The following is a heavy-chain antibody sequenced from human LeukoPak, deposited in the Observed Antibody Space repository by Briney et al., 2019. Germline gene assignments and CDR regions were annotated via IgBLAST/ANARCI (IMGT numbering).Heavy chain of an antibody. CDR3: ATDDLYYGSGSYYNGGGV. J-gene: IGHJ6*02. D-gene: IGHD3-10*01. Sequence: SGGSLRLSCAASGFTFSRYGMHWVRQAPGEGLEWVSAISGSGGSTYYADSVKGRFTISRDNSKNTLYLQMNSLRAEDTAVYYCATDDLYYGSGSYYNGGGVWGQGTTDTVSS. CDR1: GFTFSRYG. CDR2: ISGSGGST. V-gene: IGHV3-23*01.